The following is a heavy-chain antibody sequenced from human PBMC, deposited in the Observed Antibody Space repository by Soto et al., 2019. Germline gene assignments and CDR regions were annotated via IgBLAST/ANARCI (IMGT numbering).Heavy chain of an antibody. J-gene: IGHJ6*02. D-gene: IGHD2-2*01. CDR3: ATADIVVVPAAPPPYGMDV. CDR1: GGTFSSYT. Sequence: QVQLVQSGAEVKKPGSSVKVSCKASGGTFSSYTISWVRQAPGQGLEWMGRIIPILGIANYAQKFQGRVTIPADKSTSTAYMELSSLRSKDTAVFYGATADIVVVPAAPPPYGMDVWGQGTTVTVSS. V-gene: IGHV1-69*02. CDR2: IIPILGIA.